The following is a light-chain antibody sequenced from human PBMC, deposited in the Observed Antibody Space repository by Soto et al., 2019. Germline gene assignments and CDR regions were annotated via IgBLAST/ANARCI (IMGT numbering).Light chain of an antibody. CDR1: TGAVTSGHY. V-gene: IGLV7-46*01. CDR3: LLSYRGAGEV. CDR2: DTS. J-gene: IGLJ2*01. Sequence: VVTQEPSLTVSPGGTVTLTCGSSTGAVTSGHYPYWFQQKPGQAPRTLIYDTSNKHSWTPARFSGSLLGGKATLTLSGAQPEDEADYYCLLSYRGAGEVFGGGTKLTVL.